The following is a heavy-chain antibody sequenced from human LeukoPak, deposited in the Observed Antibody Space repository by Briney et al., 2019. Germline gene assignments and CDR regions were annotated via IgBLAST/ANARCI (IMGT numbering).Heavy chain of an antibody. CDR1: GGTFSSYA. V-gene: IGHV1-69*05. Sequence: ASVKVSCMASGGTFSSYAISWVRQAPGQGLEWMGGIIPIFGTANYAQKFQGRVTITTDESTSTAYMELSSLRSEDTAVYYCARVPEHYYYYMDVWGKGTTVTVSS. CDR2: IIPIFGTA. J-gene: IGHJ6*03. D-gene: IGHD1-14*01. CDR3: ARVPEHYYYYMDV.